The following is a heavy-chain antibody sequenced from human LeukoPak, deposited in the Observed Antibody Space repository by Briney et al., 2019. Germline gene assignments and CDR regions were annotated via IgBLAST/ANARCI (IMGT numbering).Heavy chain of an antibody. J-gene: IGHJ6*03. CDR1: GFTFSSYW. CDR2: IKQDGSEK. CDR3: ARGRQDYYYYMDV. V-gene: IGHV3-7*01. Sequence: PGGSLRLSCAASGFTFSSYWMSWVRQAPGKGLEWVANIKQDGSEKYYVDSVKGRFTISRDNAKNSLYLQMNSLRAEDTAVYYCARGRQDYYYYMDVWGKGTTVTVSS.